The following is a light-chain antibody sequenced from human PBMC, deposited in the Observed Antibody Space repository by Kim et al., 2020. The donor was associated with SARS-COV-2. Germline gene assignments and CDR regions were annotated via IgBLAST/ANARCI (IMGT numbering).Light chain of an antibody. CDR3: QAWDNSTVV. CDR2: QDN. V-gene: IGLV3-1*01. J-gene: IGLJ2*01. Sequence: SVAPGQTASITCSGNKLGDKYASWYQQKPGQSPVLVIYQDNRRHSGIPERFSGSNSGDTATLTISGTQALDEADYYCQAWDNSTVVFGGGTQLTVL. CDR1: KLGDKY.